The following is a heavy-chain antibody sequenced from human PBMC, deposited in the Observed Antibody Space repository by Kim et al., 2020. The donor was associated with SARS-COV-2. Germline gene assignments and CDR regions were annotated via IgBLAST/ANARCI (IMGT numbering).Heavy chain of an antibody. CDR1: GGSFSGYY. V-gene: IGHV4-34*01. CDR3: ARGIAAAGTTNNWFDP. Sequence: SETLSLTCAVYGGSFSGYYWSWIRQPPGKGLEWIGEINHSGSTNYNPSLKSRVTISVDTSKNQFSLKLSSVTAADTAVYYCARGIAAAGTTNNWFDPWG. CDR2: INHSGST. D-gene: IGHD6-13*01. J-gene: IGHJ5*02.